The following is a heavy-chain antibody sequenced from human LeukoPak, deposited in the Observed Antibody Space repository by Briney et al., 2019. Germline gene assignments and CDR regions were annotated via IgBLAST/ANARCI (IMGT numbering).Heavy chain of an antibody. CDR2: ISWNSGSI. CDR3: AKASGWYGLNYFDY. V-gene: IGHV3-9*01. J-gene: IGHJ4*02. D-gene: IGHD6-19*01. Sequence: GGSLRLSCAASGFTFDDYAMHWVRQAPGKGLEWVSGISWNSGSIGYADSVKGRFTISRDNAKNSLYLQMNSLRAEDTALYYCAKASGWYGLNYFDYWGQGTLVTVSS. CDR1: GFTFDDYA.